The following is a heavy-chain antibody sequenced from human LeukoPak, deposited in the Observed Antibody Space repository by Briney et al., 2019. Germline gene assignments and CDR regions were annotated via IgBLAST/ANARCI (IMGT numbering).Heavy chain of an antibody. J-gene: IGHJ4*02. CDR3: ARHKGSLYTAMVAFDY. CDR1: GGSISSYY. V-gene: IGHV4-59*08. D-gene: IGHD5-18*01. Sequence: SETLSLTCAVSGGSISSYYWSWIRQPPGKGLEWIGYIYYSGNTNHNPSLKSRVTISVDTSKNQFSLKLSSVTAADTAVYYCARHKGSLYTAMVAFDYWGQGTLVTVSS. CDR2: IYYSGNT.